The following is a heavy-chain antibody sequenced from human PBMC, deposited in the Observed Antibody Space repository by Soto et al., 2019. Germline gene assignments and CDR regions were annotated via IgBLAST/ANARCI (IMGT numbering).Heavy chain of an antibody. V-gene: IGHV1-18*01. D-gene: IGHD3-3*01. Sequence: ASVNVSCKASGYTFTSYGISWVRQAPGQGLEWMGWISAYNGNTNYAQKLQGRVTMTTDTSTSTAYMELRSLRSDDTAVYYCARVVPTYYDFWSDAFDIWGQGTMVTVSS. CDR2: ISAYNGNT. CDR3: ARVVPTYYDFWSDAFDI. CDR1: GYTFTSYG. J-gene: IGHJ3*02.